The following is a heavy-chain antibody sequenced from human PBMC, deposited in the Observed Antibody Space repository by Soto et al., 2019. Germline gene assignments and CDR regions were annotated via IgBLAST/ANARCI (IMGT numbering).Heavy chain of an antibody. CDR3: AKHREYYYDRGGYYDAFDI. Sequence: EMQLLESGGGLEQPGGSLRLSCAASGFTFSSYAMSWVRQAPGKGLKWVSGISGSGGSTYYADSVKGRFTISRDKSKNALYLQMNSLRAEDTAVYYCAKHREYYYDRGGYYDAFDIWGQGTLVTVSS. CDR2: ISGSGGST. V-gene: IGHV3-23*01. D-gene: IGHD3-22*01. J-gene: IGHJ3*02. CDR1: GFTFSSYA.